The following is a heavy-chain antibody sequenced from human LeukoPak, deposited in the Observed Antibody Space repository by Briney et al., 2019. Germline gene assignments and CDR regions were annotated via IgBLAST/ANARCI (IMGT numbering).Heavy chain of an antibody. Sequence: GGSLRLSCAASGFTFSSYGMHWVRQAPGKGLEWVAVISYDGSNKYYADSVKGRFTISRDNSQNTLYLQMNSLRAEDTAVYYCAKDRAAAPGTGRWVDYWGPGTLVTVSS. V-gene: IGHV3-30*18. CDR3: AKDRAAAPGTGRWVDY. CDR2: ISYDGSNK. J-gene: IGHJ4*02. D-gene: IGHD6-13*01. CDR1: GFTFSSYG.